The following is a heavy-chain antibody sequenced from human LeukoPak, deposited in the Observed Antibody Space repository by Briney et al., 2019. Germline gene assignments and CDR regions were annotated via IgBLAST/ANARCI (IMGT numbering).Heavy chain of an antibody. CDR2: ISGSADNT. CDR1: GFTLSSYA. CDR3: AKQGFGC. J-gene: IGHJ4*02. V-gene: IGHV3-23*01. Sequence: GGSLRLSCTASGFTLSSYAMSWVRQAPGEGLERVSTISGSADNTNYAEAVKGRFTISRDNSKNTMYLQMNSLRAEDTAVYYCAKQGFGCWGQGTLVTVSS.